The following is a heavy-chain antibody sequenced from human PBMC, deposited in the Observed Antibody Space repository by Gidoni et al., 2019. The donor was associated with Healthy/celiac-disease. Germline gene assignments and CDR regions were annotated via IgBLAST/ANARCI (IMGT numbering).Heavy chain of an antibody. CDR2: ISGSGGST. J-gene: IGHJ4*02. D-gene: IGHD3-10*01. V-gene: IGHV3-23*01. CDR3: AKVFTMVRGGVDC. Sequence: EVQLLESGGGLVQPGGSLRLPCAAAGFTFSSYAMSWVRQAPGKGLEWVSAISGSGGSTYYADSVKGRFTISRDNSKNTLYLQMNSLRAEDTAVYYCAKVFTMVRGGVDCWGQGTLVTVSS. CDR1: GFTFSSYA.